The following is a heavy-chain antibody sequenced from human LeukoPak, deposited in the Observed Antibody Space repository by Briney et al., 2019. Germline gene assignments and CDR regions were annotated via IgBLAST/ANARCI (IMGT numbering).Heavy chain of an antibody. J-gene: IGHJ4*02. CDR3: ARSLTGTTDGGYFDY. CDR1: GFTFSSYA. V-gene: IGHV3-30-3*01. Sequence: PGGSLRLSCAASGFTFSSYAMHWVRQAPGKGLEWVAVISYDGSNKYYADSVKGRFTISRDNSKSTLYLQMNSLRAEDTAVYYCARSLTGTTDGGYFDYWGQGTLVTVSS. D-gene: IGHD1-7*01. CDR2: ISYDGSNK.